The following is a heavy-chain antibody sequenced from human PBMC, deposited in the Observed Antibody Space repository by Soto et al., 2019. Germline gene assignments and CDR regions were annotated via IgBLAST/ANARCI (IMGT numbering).Heavy chain of an antibody. V-gene: IGHV1-69*13. Sequence: SVKVSCKASGGTFSNYAISWVRQAPGQGLEWMGGIIPIFGTVNYAQKFQGRVTITADASTSTAYMELSSLRSEDTAVYYCARVGVTGTPPYYVNYGMDVWGQGTTVTVSS. J-gene: IGHJ6*02. CDR1: GGTFSNYA. CDR3: ARVGVTGTPPYYVNYGMDV. D-gene: IGHD1-7*01. CDR2: IIPIFGTV.